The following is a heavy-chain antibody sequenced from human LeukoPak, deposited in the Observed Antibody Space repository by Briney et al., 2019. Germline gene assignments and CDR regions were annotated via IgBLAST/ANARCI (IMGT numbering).Heavy chain of an antibody. D-gene: IGHD3-10*01. CDR1: GGSISRGSYY. CDR2: IYSSGST. V-gene: IGHV4-61*02. J-gene: IGHJ3*02. CDR3: ARGPYYYGGSAFDI. Sequence: PSETLSLTCTVSGGSISRGSYYWSWIRQPAGKGLEWIGRIYSSGSTIYNPSIKSRVTISVHTSRTQFSLKLSSVTAPDTAVYYCARGPYYYGGSAFDIWGQGTMVTVFS.